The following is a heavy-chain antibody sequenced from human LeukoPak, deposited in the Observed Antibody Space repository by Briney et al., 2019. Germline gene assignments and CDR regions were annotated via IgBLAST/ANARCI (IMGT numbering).Heavy chain of an antibody. Sequence: PGGSLRLSRAASGLTFSSYTMTWVRQAPGKGLEWVSSITGDCNYIFYADSAKGRFTISRDNAQNSLFLELNSLRGEDTAVYYCARERNFYYFDYWGQGALVTVSS. V-gene: IGHV3-21*01. D-gene: IGHD3-3*01. CDR1: GLTFSSYT. CDR2: ITGDCNYI. J-gene: IGHJ4*02. CDR3: ARERNFYYFDY.